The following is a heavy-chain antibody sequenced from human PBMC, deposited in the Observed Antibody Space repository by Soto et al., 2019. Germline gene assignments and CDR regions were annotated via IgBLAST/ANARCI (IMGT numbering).Heavy chain of an antibody. V-gene: IGHV4-61*01. CDR1: GGSVSSGSYY. D-gene: IGHD6-13*01. CDR2: IYYSGST. J-gene: IGHJ6*02. Sequence: SETLSLTCTVSGGSVSSGSYYWSWIRQPPGKGLEWIGYIYYSGSTNYNPSLKSRVTISVDTSKNQFSLKLSSVTAADTAVYYCARDAYSSSWLEPNYYYSYGMDVWGQGTRVTFSS. CDR3: ARDAYSSSWLEPNYYYSYGMDV.